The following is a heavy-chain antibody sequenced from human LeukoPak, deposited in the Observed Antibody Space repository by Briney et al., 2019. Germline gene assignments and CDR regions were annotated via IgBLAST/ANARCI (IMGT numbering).Heavy chain of an antibody. CDR2: VYYSGNT. V-gene: IGHV4-38-2*02. CDR3: ARDATYPPKGFDP. Sequence: SETLSLTCSVSGYSISSGYYWGWIRQPPGKGLEWIGSVYYSGNTYYNPSLESRVTISVDTSKNHFSLKLSSVTAADTAVYYCARDATYPPKGFDPWGQGTLVTVSS. CDR1: GYSISSGYY. J-gene: IGHJ5*02.